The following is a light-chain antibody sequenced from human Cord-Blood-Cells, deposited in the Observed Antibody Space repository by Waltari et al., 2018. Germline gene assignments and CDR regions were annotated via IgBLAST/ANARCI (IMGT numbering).Light chain of an antibody. CDR1: NSDVGGYNY. CDR3: CSYAGSVV. Sequence: QSALTQPRSVSGSPGQSVTISCTGTNSDVGGYNYVSWYQQHPGKAPKLMIYDVSKRPSGVPDRFSGSKSGNTASLTISGLQAEDEADYYCCSYAGSVVFGGGTKLTVL. J-gene: IGLJ2*01. V-gene: IGLV2-11*01. CDR2: DVS.